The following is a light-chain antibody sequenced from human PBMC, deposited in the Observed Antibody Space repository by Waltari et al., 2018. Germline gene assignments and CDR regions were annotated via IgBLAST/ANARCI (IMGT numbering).Light chain of an antibody. CDR3: QQYGSSPRA. CDR1: QSVSSSY. Sequence: EIVLTQSPGTLSLSPGERATLSCRASQSVSSSYLAWYQQKPGQAPRLLIYGAYSRATGIPDWFSGSGSGTDFTLTISRLEPEDFAVYYCQQYGSSPRAFGPGTKVDIK. J-gene: IGKJ3*01. CDR2: GAY. V-gene: IGKV3-20*01.